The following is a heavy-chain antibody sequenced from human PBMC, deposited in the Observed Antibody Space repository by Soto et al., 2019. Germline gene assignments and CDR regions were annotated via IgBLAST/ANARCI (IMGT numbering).Heavy chain of an antibody. CDR1: GFTFSSYA. CDR3: AKAPAYSSPKYYFDY. CDR2: IGGSGDTT. V-gene: IGHV3-23*01. Sequence: PGGSLRLSCAASGFTFSSYAVTWVRQASGKGLEWVSVIGGSGDTTYYADSVKGRFTISRDNSKNTLYLQMNSLRAEDTAVYYCAKAPAYSSPKYYFDYWGQGTLVTVSS. J-gene: IGHJ4*02. D-gene: IGHD6-13*01.